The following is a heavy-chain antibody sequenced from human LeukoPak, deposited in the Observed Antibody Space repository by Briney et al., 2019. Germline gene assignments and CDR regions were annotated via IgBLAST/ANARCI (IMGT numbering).Heavy chain of an antibody. CDR2: ISYDGSKK. Sequence: GGSLRLSCAASGFTFSSYGMHWVRQAPGRGLEWVGFISYDGSKKFYADFVKGRFSITRDNSKNTLYVQMNSLGAEDTALYYCAKLGFDSSGSHSLVDYWGQGTPVTVSS. V-gene: IGHV3-30*18. D-gene: IGHD3-22*01. J-gene: IGHJ4*02. CDR3: AKLGFDSSGSHSLVDY. CDR1: GFTFSSYG.